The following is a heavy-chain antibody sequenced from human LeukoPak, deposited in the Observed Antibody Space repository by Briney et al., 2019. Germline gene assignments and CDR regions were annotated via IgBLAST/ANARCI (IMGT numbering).Heavy chain of an antibody. CDR2: ISPIFGTT. Sequence: SVKVSCKASGGTFSSYAISWVRQAPGQGLEWMGGISPIFGTTNYAQKFQGRVTITADESTSTAYMELSSLRSEDTAVYYCAREGLGSCSSTSCHNWFDPWGQGTLVTVSS. CDR1: GGTFSSYA. V-gene: IGHV1-69*13. CDR3: AREGLGSCSSTSCHNWFDP. D-gene: IGHD2-2*01. J-gene: IGHJ5*02.